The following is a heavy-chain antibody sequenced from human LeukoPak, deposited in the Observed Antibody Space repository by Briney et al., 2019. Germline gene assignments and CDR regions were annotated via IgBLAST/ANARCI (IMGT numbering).Heavy chain of an antibody. J-gene: IGHJ5*02. Sequence: GRSLRLSCAASGFTFSPYAMHWVRQAPGKGLEWVAVISYDENDKHYADSVKGRFTISRDDAKNSLYLQMDSLRAEDTAVYYCARDLGGWFDPWGQGTLVTVSS. CDR1: GFTFSPYA. CDR2: ISYDENDK. CDR3: ARDLGGWFDP. V-gene: IGHV3-30-3*01. D-gene: IGHD3-16*01.